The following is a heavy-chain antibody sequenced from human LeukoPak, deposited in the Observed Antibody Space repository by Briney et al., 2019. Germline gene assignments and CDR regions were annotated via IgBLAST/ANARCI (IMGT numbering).Heavy chain of an antibody. CDR3: ARILDSAWGELGY. CDR1: GFTFSGSG. V-gene: IGHV3-30*02. J-gene: IGHJ4*02. CDR2: IRYHGSDK. D-gene: IGHD6-19*01. Sequence: PGGSLRLSCAASGFTFSGSGMHWVRQAPGKGLEWVAFIRYHGSDKFYADSVKGRFTISRDNSKNTLYLQMNSLRAEDTAVYYCARILDSAWGELGYWGQGTLVTVSS.